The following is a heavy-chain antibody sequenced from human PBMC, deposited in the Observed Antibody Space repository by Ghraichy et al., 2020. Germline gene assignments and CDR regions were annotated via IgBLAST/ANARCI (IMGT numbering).Heavy chain of an antibody. J-gene: IGHJ4*02. CDR2: ISASGSYT. CDR1: GFAFSTNA. V-gene: IGHV3-23*01. CDR3: AKGLSTGTSPDY. Sequence: GGSLRLSCAASGFAFSTNAMNWVRQAPGKGLEWVSVISASGSYTHYANSVRGRFTISRDNSKNTLYLQMNSLRVEDTAVYYCAKGLSTGTSPDYWGQGTLVIVSS. D-gene: IGHD3/OR15-3a*01.